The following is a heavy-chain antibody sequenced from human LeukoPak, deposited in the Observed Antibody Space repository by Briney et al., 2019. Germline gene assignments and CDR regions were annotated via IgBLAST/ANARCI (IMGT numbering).Heavy chain of an antibody. J-gene: IGHJ3*02. Sequence: PLETLSLTCAVYGGSFSGYYWSWIHQPPGKGLEWIGEINHSGSTNYNPSLKSRVTISVDTSKNQFSLKLSSVTAADTAVYYCARVPVLRFLEWLPVDAFDIWGQGIMVTVSS. CDR2: INHSGST. CDR1: GGSFSGYY. V-gene: IGHV4-34*01. D-gene: IGHD3-3*01. CDR3: ARVPVLRFLEWLPVDAFDI.